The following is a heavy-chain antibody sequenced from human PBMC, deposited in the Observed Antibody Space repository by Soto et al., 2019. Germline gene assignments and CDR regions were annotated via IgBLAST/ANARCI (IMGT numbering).Heavy chain of an antibody. CDR2: ISAYNGNT. D-gene: IGHD2-15*01. J-gene: IGHJ6*02. V-gene: IGHV1-18*04. CDR1: GDSFNDYY. CDR3: ARARYCSGGSCYYGMDV. Sequence: ASVKVSCKSSGDSFNDYYIHWVRQAPGQGLEWMGWISAYNGNTNYAQKLQGRVTMTTDTSTSTAYMELRSLRSDDTAVYYCARARYCSGGSCYYGMDVWGQGTTVTVSS.